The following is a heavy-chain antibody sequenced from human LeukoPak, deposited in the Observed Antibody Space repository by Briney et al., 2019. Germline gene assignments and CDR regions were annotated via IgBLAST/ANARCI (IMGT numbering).Heavy chain of an antibody. D-gene: IGHD2-15*01. CDR1: GYSISSGYY. J-gene: IGHJ4*02. CDR3: ASVSGGSRLYYFDY. V-gene: IGHV4-38-2*02. Sequence: SETLSLTCTVSGYSISSGYYWGWIRQPPGKGLEWIGSIYHSGSTYYNPSLKSRVTISVDTSKNQFSLKLGSVTAADTAVYYCASVSGGSRLYYFDYWGQGTLVTVSS. CDR2: IYHSGST.